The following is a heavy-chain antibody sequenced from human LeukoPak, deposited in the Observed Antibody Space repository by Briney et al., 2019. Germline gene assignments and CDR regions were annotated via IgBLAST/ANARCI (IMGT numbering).Heavy chain of an antibody. D-gene: IGHD3-22*01. Sequence: SGTLSLTCTVSGGSISSSSYYWGWIRQPPGKGLEWIGSIYYSGSTYYNPSLKSRVTISVDTSKNQFSLKLSFVTAADTAVYYCARDPIRITMIVVPRWAFDIWGQGTMVTVSS. CDR1: GGSISSSSYY. CDR3: ARDPIRITMIVVPRWAFDI. J-gene: IGHJ3*02. V-gene: IGHV4-39*07. CDR2: IYYSGST.